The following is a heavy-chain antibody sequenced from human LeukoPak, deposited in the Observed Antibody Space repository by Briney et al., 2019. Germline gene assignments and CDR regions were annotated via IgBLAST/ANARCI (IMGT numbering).Heavy chain of an antibody. Sequence: SETLSLTCTVSGGSISSSIYYWGWIRQPPGKGLEWIGSIYYSGSTYYNPSLKSRVTISVDTSKNQFSLKLSSVTAADTAVYYCAREVVVAASHLDYWGQGTLVTVSS. J-gene: IGHJ4*02. CDR3: AREVVVAASHLDY. CDR2: IYYSGST. V-gene: IGHV4-39*02. CDR1: GGSISSSIYY. D-gene: IGHD2-15*01.